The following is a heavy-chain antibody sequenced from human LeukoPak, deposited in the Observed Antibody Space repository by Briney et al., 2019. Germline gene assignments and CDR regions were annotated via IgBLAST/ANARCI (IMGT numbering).Heavy chain of an antibody. CDR2: INPSGGST. D-gene: IGHD5-24*01. V-gene: IGHV1-46*01. CDR3: AREGPTMATITDVRTLQFDY. Sequence: ASVKVSCKASGYTFTSCYMHWVRQAPGQGLEWMGIINPSGGSTSYAQKFQGRVTMTRDTSTSTVYMELSSLRSEDTAVYYCAREGPTMATITDVRTLQFDYWGQGTLVTVSS. CDR1: GYTFTSCY. J-gene: IGHJ4*02.